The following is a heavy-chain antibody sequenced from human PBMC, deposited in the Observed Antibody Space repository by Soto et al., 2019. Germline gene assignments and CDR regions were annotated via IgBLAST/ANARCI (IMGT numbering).Heavy chain of an antibody. Sequence: GGSLRLSCAASGFTFSSYAMSWVRQAPGKGLEWVSAISGSGGSTYYADSVKGRFTISRDNSKNTLYLQMNSLRAEDTAVYYCASSNYYGSGSSDYYYYYGMDVWGQGTTVTVSS. D-gene: IGHD3-10*01. V-gene: IGHV3-23*01. J-gene: IGHJ6*02. CDR3: ASSNYYGSGSSDYYYYYGMDV. CDR2: ISGSGGST. CDR1: GFTFSSYA.